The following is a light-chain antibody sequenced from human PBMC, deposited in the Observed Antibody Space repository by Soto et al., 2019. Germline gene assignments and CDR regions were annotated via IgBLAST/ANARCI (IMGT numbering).Light chain of an antibody. CDR1: TGPITNSYY. Sequence: QAVVTQEPSLTVSPGGTITLTCASSTGPITNSYYPNWFQQKPGQAPRALIYGTRNKHSWTPARFSGSLLGGKAALTLSGVQPEDEAVYYCLLFYGGALRVFGGGTKVTVL. J-gene: IGLJ3*02. CDR2: GTR. CDR3: LLFYGGALRV. V-gene: IGLV7-43*01.